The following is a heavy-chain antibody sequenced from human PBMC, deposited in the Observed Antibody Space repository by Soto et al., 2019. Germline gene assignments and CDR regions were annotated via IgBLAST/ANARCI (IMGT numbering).Heavy chain of an antibody. J-gene: IGHJ6*02. CDR3: AKDYGDYNFNYGMDV. Sequence: LSLSCAASGFPFSAYAMHWFRQAPGKGLEWVAVISYEGSNRFYADSVKGRFTVSRDNSKNMVYLQMNSLRGEDTAVFYCAKDYGDYNFNYGMDVWGQGTTVTVSS. CDR2: ISYEGSNR. V-gene: IGHV3-30*18. CDR1: GFPFSAYA. D-gene: IGHD4-17*01.